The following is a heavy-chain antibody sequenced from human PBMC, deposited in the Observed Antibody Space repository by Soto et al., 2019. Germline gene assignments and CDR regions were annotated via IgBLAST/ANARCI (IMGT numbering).Heavy chain of an antibody. CDR2: IRGSGGST. CDR3: AKDLSDSGYFYFDY. D-gene: IGHD3-22*01. Sequence: GGSLRLSCAASGFTCSSSAMSWVRQAPGKGLEWVSTIRGSGGSTYSADSVKGRFTISRDNSKNTLYLQMNSLRAEDTAVYYCAKDLSDSGYFYFDYWGQGTLVTVSS. CDR1: GFTCSSSA. J-gene: IGHJ4*02. V-gene: IGHV3-23*01.